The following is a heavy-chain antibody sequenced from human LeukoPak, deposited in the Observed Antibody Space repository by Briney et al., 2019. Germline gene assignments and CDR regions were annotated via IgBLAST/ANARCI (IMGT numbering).Heavy chain of an antibody. CDR2: IYYSGST. V-gene: IGHV4-59*08. Sequence: SETLSLTCTVSGGSISRYYWTWIRQPPGKGLEWIGYIYYSGSTKYNPSLKSRVTMSVDTSKNRFSLKLSSVTAADTAVYYCARHRGYCSSTSCSYNWFDPWGQGTLVTVSS. D-gene: IGHD2-2*03. J-gene: IGHJ5*02. CDR1: GGSISRYY. CDR3: ARHRGYCSSTSCSYNWFDP.